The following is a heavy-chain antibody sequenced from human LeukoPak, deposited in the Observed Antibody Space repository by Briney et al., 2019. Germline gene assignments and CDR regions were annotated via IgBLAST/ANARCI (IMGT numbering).Heavy chain of an antibody. CDR2: IYYSGST. J-gene: IGHJ6*03. CDR1: SGSISSYY. CDR3: ARVPYYYDSSGFYYYYMDV. Sequence: SETLSLTCTVSSGSISSYYWSWLRQPPGKGLEWIGFIYYSGSTNYNPSLKSRVTISVDTSKNQFSLKLSSVTAADTAVYYCARVPYYYDSSGFYYYYMDVWGKGTTVTISS. D-gene: IGHD3-22*01. V-gene: IGHV4-59*01.